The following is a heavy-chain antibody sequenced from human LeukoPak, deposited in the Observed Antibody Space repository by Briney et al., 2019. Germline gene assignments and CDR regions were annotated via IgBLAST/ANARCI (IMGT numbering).Heavy chain of an antibody. CDR2: IYPNGAI. J-gene: IGHJ4*02. CDR3: AREYGDQGTRNFDY. V-gene: IGHV4-4*07. D-gene: IGHD4-17*01. CDR1: GASISTYF. Sequence: SETLPLTCTVSGASISTYFWTWIRQPAGKGLEWIGRIYPNGAINYNPSLKSRVTMSVDTSKNQFSLKLISVTAADTAVYYCAREYGDQGTRNFDYWGQGGLVTVSS.